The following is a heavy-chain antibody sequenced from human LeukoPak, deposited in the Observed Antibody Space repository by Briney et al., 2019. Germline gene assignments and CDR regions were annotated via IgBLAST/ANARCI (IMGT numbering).Heavy chain of an antibody. V-gene: IGHV4-39*01. D-gene: IGHD3-22*01. CDR3: AISPYYYDSSGYSPLIPPTI. J-gene: IGHJ3*02. CDR2: IYYSGST. Sequence: PETLSLTCTVSGGSISSSSYYWGWIRQPAGKGLEWIGSIYYSGSTYYNPSLKSRVTISVDTSKNQFSLKLSSVTAADTAVYYCAISPYYYDSSGYSPLIPPTIWGQGTMVTVSS. CDR1: GGSISSSSYY.